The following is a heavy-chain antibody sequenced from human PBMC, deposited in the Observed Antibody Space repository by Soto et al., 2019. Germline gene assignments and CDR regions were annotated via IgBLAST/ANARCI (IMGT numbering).Heavy chain of an antibody. D-gene: IGHD6-13*01. V-gene: IGHV4-39*01. CDR1: GGSISSSSSY. CDR2: IYSGST. Sequence: SETLSLTCTVSGGSISSSSSYWGWVRQPPGKGLEWMATIYSGSTYQNPSLKSRVTISVDTSKNQFSLKLSSVAAPDTAIYYCVTTRGIAVGGSFDHWGQGTLVTSPQ. J-gene: IGHJ5*02. CDR3: VTTRGIAVGGSFDH.